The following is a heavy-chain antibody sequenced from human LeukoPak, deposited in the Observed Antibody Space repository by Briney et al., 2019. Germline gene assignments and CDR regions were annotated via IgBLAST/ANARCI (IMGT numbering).Heavy chain of an antibody. CDR2: ILYDGSNK. D-gene: IGHD4-17*01. J-gene: IGHJ3*02. CDR3: AKAWRAYGDYHTFDI. CDR1: GFIVSSNY. V-gene: IGHV3-30*18. Sequence: GGSLRLSCAASGFIVSSNYMSWVRQAPGKGLEWVAVILYDGSNKYNADSVKGRFTISRDTSKNTLYLQMSSLRAEDTAVYYCAKAWRAYGDYHTFDIWGQGTMVTVSS.